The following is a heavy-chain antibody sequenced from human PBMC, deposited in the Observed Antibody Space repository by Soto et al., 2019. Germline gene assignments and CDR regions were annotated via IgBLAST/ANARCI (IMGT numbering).Heavy chain of an antibody. D-gene: IGHD6-13*01. Sequence: QVQLVESGGGVVQPGTSLRLSCAASGFTFNNYGMHWVRQAPGTGLEWVAAISSHGSDKYYADSVKGRLTISRDNSKNTLYLQMHSRRAEDTAVDYCAKDQGIAASHGIDWGQGTMVTVSS. V-gene: IGHV3-30*18. J-gene: IGHJ3*01. CDR3: AKDQGIAASHGID. CDR2: ISSHGSDK. CDR1: GFTFNNYG.